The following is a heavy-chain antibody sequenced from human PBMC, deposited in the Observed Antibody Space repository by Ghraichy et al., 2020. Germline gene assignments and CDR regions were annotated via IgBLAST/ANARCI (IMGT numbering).Heavy chain of an antibody. Sequence: ETLSLTCAASGFTFSSYWMHWVRQAPGKGLVWVSRINSDGSSTSYADSVKGRFTISRDNAKNTLYLQMNSLRAEDTAVYYCARGDSSGYTSIAEAFDPWGQGTLVTVSS. CDR2: INSDGSST. CDR3: ARGDSSGYTSIAEAFDP. J-gene: IGHJ5*02. CDR1: GFTFSSYW. D-gene: IGHD3-22*01. V-gene: IGHV3-74*01.